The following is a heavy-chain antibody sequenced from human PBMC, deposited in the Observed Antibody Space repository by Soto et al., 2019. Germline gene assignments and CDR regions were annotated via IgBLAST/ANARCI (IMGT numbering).Heavy chain of an antibody. J-gene: IGHJ4*02. CDR2: ISFHGSDK. CDR1: GFTFSSFG. V-gene: IGHV3-30*03. Sequence: QVQLAESGGGVVQPGRSLRLSCVASGFTFSSFGIHWVRQAPGKGLEWVAFISFHGSDKYYTDSVKGRFNISRDNSKNTLYLEMNSLRTEDRAVYYCARGDRDVDYWGRGTLLTVSS. D-gene: IGHD2-21*02. CDR3: ARGDRDVDY.